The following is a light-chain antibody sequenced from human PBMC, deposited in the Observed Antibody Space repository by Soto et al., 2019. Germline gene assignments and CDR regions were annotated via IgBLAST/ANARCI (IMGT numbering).Light chain of an antibody. CDR3: QQYGGSST. CDR1: QSVSSNS. V-gene: IGKV3-20*01. Sequence: DIVLTQSPGTLSLSPGERATLSCRASQSVSSNSLAWYQQRPGQAPRLLIHAASSRATGIPDRFTGSGSETDFTLTISGLEPEDFAVYFCQQYGGSSTFGQGTKVDIK. J-gene: IGKJ1*01. CDR2: AAS.